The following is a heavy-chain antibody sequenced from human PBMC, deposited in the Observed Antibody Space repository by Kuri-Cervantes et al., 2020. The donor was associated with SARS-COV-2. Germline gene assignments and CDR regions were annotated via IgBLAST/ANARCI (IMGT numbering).Heavy chain of an antibody. CDR1: GYTFTSYY. J-gene: IGHJ6*02. D-gene: IGHD6-13*01. CDR2: INPSGGST. Sequence: ASVKVSCKASGYTFTSYYMHWVRQAPGQGLEWMGIINPSGGSTSYAQKFQGRVTMTRDTSTSTVYMELSSLRSEDTAVYYCARVSIAAAGEFYYYYGMDVWGQGTTVTVSS. CDR3: ARVSIAAAGEFYYYYGMDV. V-gene: IGHV1-46*01.